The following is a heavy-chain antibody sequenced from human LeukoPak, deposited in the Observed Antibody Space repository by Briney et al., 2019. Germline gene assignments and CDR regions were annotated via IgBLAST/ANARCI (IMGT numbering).Heavy chain of an antibody. CDR1: GFTFSSYE. V-gene: IGHV3-7*01. Sequence: PGGSLRLSCAASGFTFSSYEMNWVRQAPGKGLEWVANIKKDGSEKYYVDAVKGRFTISRDNAKTSLYLQMNSLRAEDTAVYYCAKDLRWSSWYGSGKDFDYWGQGTLVTVSS. CDR2: IKKDGSEK. J-gene: IGHJ4*02. CDR3: AKDLRWSSWYGSGKDFDY. D-gene: IGHD6-13*01.